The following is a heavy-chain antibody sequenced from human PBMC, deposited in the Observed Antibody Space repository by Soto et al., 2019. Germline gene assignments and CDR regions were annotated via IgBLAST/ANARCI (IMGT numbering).Heavy chain of an antibody. D-gene: IGHD6-13*01. J-gene: IGHJ5*02. CDR3: ARRIAAAAQKWFDP. V-gene: IGHV1-8*02. Sequence: ASVKVSCKASGYTFTSYAMHWVRQAPGQGLEWMGWMNPYSGNTAYAQKFQGRVTMTRNTSISTAYMELSSLRSEDTAVYYCARRIAAAAQKWFDPWGQGTLVTRLL. CDR1: GYTFTSYA. CDR2: MNPYSGNT.